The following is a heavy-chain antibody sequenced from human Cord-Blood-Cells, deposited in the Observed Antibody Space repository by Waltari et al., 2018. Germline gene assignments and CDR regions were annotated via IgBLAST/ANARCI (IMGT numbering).Heavy chain of an antibody. J-gene: IGHJ3*02. CDR2: FDPEDGET. V-gene: IGHV1-24*01. Sequence: QVQMVQSGAEVKKPGASVKVSCKVSGYTLTELSMYWVRPAPGKGLEWMGGFDPEDGETIYAQKFQGRVTMTEDTSTDTAYMELSSLRSEDTAVYYCASLRFLEWHDAFDIWGQGTMVTVSS. D-gene: IGHD3-3*01. CDR1: GYTLTELS. CDR3: ASLRFLEWHDAFDI.